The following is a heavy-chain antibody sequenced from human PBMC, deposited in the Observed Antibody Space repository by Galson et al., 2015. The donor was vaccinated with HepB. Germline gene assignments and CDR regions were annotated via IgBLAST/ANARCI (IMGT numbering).Heavy chain of an antibody. D-gene: IGHD6-19*01. CDR2: ITPSGDNT. CDR1: GFTFRNYA. Sequence: SLRLSCAASGFTFRNYAMSWVRQAPGKGLEWVSAITPSGDNTYSADSVKGRFTISRDNSENTLFLQKTGLTADDTAIYYCARVHPEYTSGGYRQALYYFDSWGQGTLVAVSS. V-gene: IGHV3-23*01. CDR3: ARVHPEYTSGGYRQALYYFDS. J-gene: IGHJ4*02.